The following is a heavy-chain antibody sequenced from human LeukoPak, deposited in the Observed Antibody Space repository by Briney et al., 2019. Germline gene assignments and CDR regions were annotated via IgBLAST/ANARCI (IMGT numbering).Heavy chain of an antibody. D-gene: IGHD6-13*01. Sequence: ASVKVSCKASGGTFSSYAISWVRQAPGQGLEWMGRIIPILGIANYAQKFQGRVTITADKSTSTAYMELSSLRSEDTAVYYCARDQEQQLDNRAFDYWGQGTLVTVSS. V-gene: IGHV1-69*04. CDR2: IIPILGIA. CDR3: ARDQEQQLDNRAFDY. J-gene: IGHJ4*02. CDR1: GGTFSSYA.